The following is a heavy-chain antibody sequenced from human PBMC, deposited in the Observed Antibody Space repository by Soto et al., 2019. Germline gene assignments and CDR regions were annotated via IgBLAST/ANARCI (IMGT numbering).Heavy chain of an antibody. J-gene: IGHJ4*02. D-gene: IGHD3-16*02. CDR3: TTYDYSWGNDRYRWAY. CDR1: GFTLSDSW. CDR2: IKSYSDGGAT. V-gene: IGHV3-15*01. Sequence: EVQLVDSGGGLAKPGGSLTLSCAGSGFTLSDSWLSWVRQAPGQGLEWLVRIKSYSDGGATDFAAPVNGRFTISRDDSKNTLYLHMSSLRTEDTAMYYCTTYDYSWGNDRYRWAYWGQGTLVTVSS.